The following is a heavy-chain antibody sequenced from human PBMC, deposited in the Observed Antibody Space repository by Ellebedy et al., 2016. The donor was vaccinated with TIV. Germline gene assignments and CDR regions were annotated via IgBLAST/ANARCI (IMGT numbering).Heavy chain of an antibody. CDR2: IYPANRA. J-gene: IGHJ4*02. D-gene: IGHD3-3*01. V-gene: IGHV3-66*04. Sequence: GESLKISCAASGFIVGDTYMAWVRQVPGEGLEWVSVIYPANRAYYGDSVRDRFRVSRDNSQNTMDLEMNNRRVEDTAVYYCARLESGRKLDYWGQGILVTVSS. CDR1: GFIVGDTY. CDR3: ARLESGRKLDY.